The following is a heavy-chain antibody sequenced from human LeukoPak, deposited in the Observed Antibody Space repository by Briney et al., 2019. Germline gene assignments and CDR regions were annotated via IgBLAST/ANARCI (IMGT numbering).Heavy chain of an antibody. CDR1: GFTFSSYG. V-gene: IGHV3-33*01. J-gene: IGHJ4*02. D-gene: IGHD1-26*01. Sequence: GGSLRLFCAASGFTFSSYGMHWVRQAPGKGLEWVAVIWYDGSNKYYADSVKGRFTISRDNSKNTLYLQMNSLRAEDTAVYYCARYSGSYYPIDYWGQGTLVTVSS. CDR3: ARYSGSYYPIDY. CDR2: IWYDGSNK.